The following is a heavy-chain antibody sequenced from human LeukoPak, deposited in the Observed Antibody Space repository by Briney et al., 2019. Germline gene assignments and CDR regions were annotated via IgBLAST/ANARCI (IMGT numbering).Heavy chain of an antibody. V-gene: IGHV3-30*18. CDR3: AKTRSRNMITFGGVENWFDP. J-gene: IGHJ5*02. D-gene: IGHD3-16*01. CDR1: GFTFSSYG. CDR2: ISYDGSNR. Sequence: GGSLRLSCAASGFTFSSYGMHWVRQAPGKGLEWVAVISYDGSNRYYADSVTGRFTISRDTSKNTLYLQMNSLRAEDTAVYYCAKTRSRNMITFGGVENWFDPWGQGTLVTVSS.